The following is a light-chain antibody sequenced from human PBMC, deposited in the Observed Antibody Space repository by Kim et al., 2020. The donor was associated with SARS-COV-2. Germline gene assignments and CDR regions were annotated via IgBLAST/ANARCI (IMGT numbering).Light chain of an antibody. CDR2: YDS. V-gene: IGLV3-21*04. J-gene: IGLJ2*01. Sequence: SYELTQPPSVSVAPGKTARITCGGNNIGSKSVHWYQQKPGQAPVLVIYYDSDRPSGIPERFSGSNSGNTATLTISRVGAGDEAVYYCQGWDSSSDHVVFGRRTKVTVL. CDR1: NIGSKS. CDR3: QGWDSSSDHVV.